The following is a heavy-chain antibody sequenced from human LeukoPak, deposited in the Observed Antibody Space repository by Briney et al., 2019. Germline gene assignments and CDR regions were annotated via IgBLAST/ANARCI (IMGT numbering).Heavy chain of an antibody. Sequence: SETLSLTCTVSGGSISSGGYYWSWIRQHPGKGLEWIGYIYYSGSTYYNPSLKSRVTISVDTSKNQFSLKLSSVTAADTAVYYCARGGRGYSYGLNIWGQGTMVTVSS. CDR1: GGSISSGGYY. CDR2: IYYSGST. J-gene: IGHJ3*02. CDR3: ARGGRGYSYGLNI. D-gene: IGHD5-18*01. V-gene: IGHV4-31*03.